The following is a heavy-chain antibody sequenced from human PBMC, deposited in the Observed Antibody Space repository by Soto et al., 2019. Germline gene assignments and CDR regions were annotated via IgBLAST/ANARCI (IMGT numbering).Heavy chain of an antibody. CDR1: GYSFTSYW. CDR3: ARRMSRGGYYPTPHYYCYYGMDV. V-gene: IGHV5-10-1*01. D-gene: IGHD3-3*01. Sequence: GESLKISCKGSGYSFTSYWISWVRQMPGKGLEWMGRIDPSDSYTNYSPSFQGHVTISADKSISTAYLQWSSLKASDTAMYYCARRMSRGGYYPTPHYYCYYGMDVWGQGTTVTVSS. CDR2: IDPSDSYT. J-gene: IGHJ6*02.